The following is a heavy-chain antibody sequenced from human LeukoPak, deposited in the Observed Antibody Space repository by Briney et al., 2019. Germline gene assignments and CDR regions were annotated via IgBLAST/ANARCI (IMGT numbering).Heavy chain of an antibody. D-gene: IGHD6-13*01. V-gene: IGHV3-48*02. CDR2: ITSSSSTI. Sequence: PGGSLRLSCAASGFTFSTCSMNWVRQAPGKGLEWVSYITSSSSTIYYADSVKGRFTISRDNAKNSLYLQMNSLRDEDTAVYYCARDPPGRSSWYMDFWGQGTLVTVSS. J-gene: IGHJ4*02. CDR3: ARDPPGRSSWYMDF. CDR1: GFTFSTCS.